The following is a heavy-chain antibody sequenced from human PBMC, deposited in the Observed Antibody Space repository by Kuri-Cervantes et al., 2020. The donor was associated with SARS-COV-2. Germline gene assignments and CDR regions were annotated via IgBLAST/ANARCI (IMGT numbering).Heavy chain of an antibody. Sequence: GGSLRLSCAASGFTFSSYWMSWVRQAPGKGLEWVANIKQDGSEKYYVDSVKGRFTISRDNAKNSLYLQMNSLRAEDTAVYYCARAHPKYSYGQTPFDYWGQGTLVTVSS. CDR3: ARAHPKYSYGQTPFDY. CDR2: IKQDGSEK. J-gene: IGHJ4*02. CDR1: GFTFSSYW. D-gene: IGHD5-18*01. V-gene: IGHV3-7*05.